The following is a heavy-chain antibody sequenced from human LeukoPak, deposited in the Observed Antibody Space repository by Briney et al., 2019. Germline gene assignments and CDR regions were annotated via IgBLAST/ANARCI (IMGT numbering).Heavy chain of an antibody. CDR2: INHSGST. J-gene: IGHJ4*02. V-gene: IGHV4-34*01. D-gene: IGHD6-19*01. CDR3: ARESADDSSGWYYFDY. CDR1: GGSFSGYY. Sequence: SETLSLTCAVYGGSFSGYYWSWIRQPPGKGLEWLGEINHSGSTNYNPSLKSRVTISVDTSKNQFSLKLSSVTAADTSVYYCARESADDSSGWYYFDYWGQGTLVTVSS.